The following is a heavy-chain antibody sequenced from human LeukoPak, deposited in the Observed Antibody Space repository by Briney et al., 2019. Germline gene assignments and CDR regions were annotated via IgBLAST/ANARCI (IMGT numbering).Heavy chain of an antibody. CDR2: ISGSGGSR. Sequence: GASLRLSCAASGFTFSSYAMSWVRQAPGKGLEWVSAISGSGGSRYYADSVKGRFTISRDNSKNTLYLELNTLRAEDTAVYYCAAGGRYTYGYGDLGQGTLVTVSS. D-gene: IGHD5-18*01. CDR1: GFTFSSYA. V-gene: IGHV3-23*01. J-gene: IGHJ4*02. CDR3: AAGGRYTYGYGD.